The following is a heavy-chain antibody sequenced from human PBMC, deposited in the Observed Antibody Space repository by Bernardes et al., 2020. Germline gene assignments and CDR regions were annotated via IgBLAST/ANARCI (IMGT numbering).Heavy chain of an antibody. J-gene: IGHJ3*02. CDR1: GYTFSSYG. Sequence: ASVKVSCKASGYTFSSYGINWVRQAPGQGLEWMGWISAYNGNTNYVQNLQGRVTMTTDTSTSIAYMELRSLRSDDTAVNYCARAKGGIAAAGTEAFDIWGQGTMVTVSS. CDR3: ARAKGGIAAAGTEAFDI. D-gene: IGHD6-13*01. CDR2: ISAYNGNT. V-gene: IGHV1-18*01.